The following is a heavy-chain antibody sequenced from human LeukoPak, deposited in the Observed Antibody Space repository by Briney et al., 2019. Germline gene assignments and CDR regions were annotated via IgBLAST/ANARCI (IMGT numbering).Heavy chain of an antibody. D-gene: IGHD3-10*01. CDR2: IITIFGTA. CDR3: ASSPLYGSGYFYYYMDV. CDR1: GGTLSSYA. J-gene: IGHJ6*03. V-gene: IGHV1-69*05. Sequence: ASVKVSCKASGGTLSSYAISWVRQAPGQGLEWMGGIITIFGTANYAQKFQDRVTITTDESTNTAYMELSSLRSEDTAVYYCASSPLYGSGYFYYYMDVWGKGTTVTVSS.